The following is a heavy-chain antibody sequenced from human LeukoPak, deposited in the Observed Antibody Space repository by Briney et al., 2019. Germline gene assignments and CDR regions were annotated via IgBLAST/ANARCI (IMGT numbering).Heavy chain of an antibody. Sequence: GGSLRLSCVASGFTFSNYAMSWVRQTPGKGLELVSGIYGSDDKTVYGDAVKGRFTISRDNSKNTLYLQMNSLRADDTAVYYCAKTQGYYDAWGQGALVTVSS. D-gene: IGHD2-15*01. CDR3: AKTQGYYDA. V-gene: IGHV3-23*01. CDR1: GFTFSNYA. J-gene: IGHJ5*02. CDR2: IYGSDDKT.